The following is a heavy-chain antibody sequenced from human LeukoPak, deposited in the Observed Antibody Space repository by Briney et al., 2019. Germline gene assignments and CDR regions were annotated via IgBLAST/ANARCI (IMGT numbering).Heavy chain of an antibody. V-gene: IGHV4-34*01. D-gene: IGHD3-3*01. Sequence: PSETLSLTCAVYGGSFSGYYWSWIRQPPGKGLEWIGEINHSGSTNYNPSLKSRVTISVDTSKNQFSLKLSSVTAADTAVYYCARASRLPITIFGVVNYYYGMDVWDQGTTVTVSS. CDR3: ARASRLPITIFGVVNYYYGMDV. J-gene: IGHJ6*02. CDR1: GGSFSGYY. CDR2: INHSGST.